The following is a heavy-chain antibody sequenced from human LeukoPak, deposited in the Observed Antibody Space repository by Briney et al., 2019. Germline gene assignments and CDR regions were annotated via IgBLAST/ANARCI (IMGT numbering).Heavy chain of an antibody. CDR3: ARKENSNYRFDY. V-gene: IGHV4-34*01. CDR2: INHSGST. CDR1: GGSFSGYY. J-gene: IGHJ4*02. D-gene: IGHD4-4*01. Sequence: PSETLSLTCAVYGGSFSGYYWNWIRQPPGKGLEWIGEINHSGSTNYNPSLKSRVTISVDTSKNQFSLKLSSVTAADTAVYYCARKENSNYRFDYWGQGTLVTVSS.